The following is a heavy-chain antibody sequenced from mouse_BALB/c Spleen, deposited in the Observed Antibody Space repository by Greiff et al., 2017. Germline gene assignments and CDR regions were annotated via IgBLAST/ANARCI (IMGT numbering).Heavy chain of an antibody. CDR3: TKFITDY. D-gene: IGHD1-1*01. J-gene: IGHJ2*01. Sequence: EVQGVESGGGLVKPGGSLKLSCAASGFTFSSYTMSWVRQTPEKRLEWVATISSGGSYTYYPDSVKGRFTISRDNAKNTLYLQMSSLKSEDTAMYYCTKFITDYWGQGTTLTVSS. CDR2: ISSGGSYT. V-gene: IGHV5-6-4*01. CDR1: GFTFSSYT.